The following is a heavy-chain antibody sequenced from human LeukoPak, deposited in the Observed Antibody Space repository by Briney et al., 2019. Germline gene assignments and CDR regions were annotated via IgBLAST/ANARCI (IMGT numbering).Heavy chain of an antibody. V-gene: IGHV4-59*01. D-gene: IGHD5-24*01. J-gene: IGHJ3*02. Sequence: GSLRLSCAASGFMFSDYFMSWIRQPPGKGLEWIGYVYYDGNNDYNPSLRSRVTTSIDTSKKQFSLKLTSVTAADTAVYYCARVKDDNNYDRAFDIWGQGTMVTVSS. CDR2: VYYDGNN. CDR1: GFMFSDYF. CDR3: ARVKDDNNYDRAFDI.